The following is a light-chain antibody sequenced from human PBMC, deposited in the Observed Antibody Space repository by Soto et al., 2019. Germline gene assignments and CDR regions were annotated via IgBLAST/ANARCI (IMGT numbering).Light chain of an antibody. J-gene: IGKJ1*01. V-gene: IGKV3-15*01. CDR1: QSVSSSY. Sequence: EIVLTQSPGTLSLSPGERATLSCMASQSVSSSYLAWYQQKLGQAPRVLIYGASTRATGIPARFTGSGSGTEFILTITSLQSEDSAVYYCQEYNTWPWTFGQGTKVDIK. CDR3: QEYNTWPWT. CDR2: GAS.